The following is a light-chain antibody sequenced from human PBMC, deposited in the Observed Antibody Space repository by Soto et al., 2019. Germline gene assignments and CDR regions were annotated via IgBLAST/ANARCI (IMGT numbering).Light chain of an antibody. CDR1: QSVLYSSNNKNY. Sequence: DIVMTQSPDSLAVSLGERATINCKSSQSVLYSSNNKNYLAWYQQKPGQPPKLLIYWASTRESGVPARVSGSGSGTDFTLTISSLQAEDVAVYYCQQYYSTPRTFGQGTKVEIK. CDR2: WAS. J-gene: IGKJ1*01. V-gene: IGKV4-1*01. CDR3: QQYYSTPRT.